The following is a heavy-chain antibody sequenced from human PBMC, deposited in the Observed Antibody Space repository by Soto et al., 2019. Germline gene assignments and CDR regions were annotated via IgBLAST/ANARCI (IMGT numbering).Heavy chain of an antibody. CDR1: GYTFTSYD. CDR3: ARALTVFRYYGMDV. V-gene: IGHV1-8*01. CDR2: MNPNSGNT. J-gene: IGHJ6*02. D-gene: IGHD3-9*01. Sequence: ASVKVSCKASGYTFTSYDINWVRQATGQGLEWMGWMNPNSGNTGYAQKFQGRVTMTRNTSISTAYMELSSLRSEDTAVDYCARALTVFRYYGMDVWGQGTTVTGSS.